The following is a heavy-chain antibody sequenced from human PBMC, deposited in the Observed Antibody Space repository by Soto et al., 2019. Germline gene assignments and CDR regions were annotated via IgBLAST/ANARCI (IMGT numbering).Heavy chain of an antibody. CDR1: GGSISSSSYY. V-gene: IGHV4-39*01. CDR2: IYYSGST. Sequence: SETLSLTCTVSGGSISSSSYYWGWIRQPPGKGLEWIGSIYYSGSTYYNPSLKSRVTISVDTSKNQFSLKLSSVTAADTAVYYCASSLRYFDWLLSFYWFDPRGQRTPVTVSS. D-gene: IGHD3-9*01. J-gene: IGHJ5*02. CDR3: ASSLRYFDWLLSFYWFDP.